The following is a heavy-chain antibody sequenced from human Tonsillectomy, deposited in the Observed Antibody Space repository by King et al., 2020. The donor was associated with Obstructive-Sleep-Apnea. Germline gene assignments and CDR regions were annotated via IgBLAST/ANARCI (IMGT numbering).Heavy chain of an antibody. V-gene: IGHV3-48*04. CDR2: ISRSGSTI. Sequence: VQLVQSGGGLVQPGGSLRLSCAASEFTFSSYSMNWVRQAPGKGLEWVSYISRSGSTIYYADSVKGRFTISRDNAKNSLFLQMNSLRAEDTAVYYCARDRDTAKQGWFDPWGQGTLVTVSS. CDR3: ARDRDTAKQGWFDP. J-gene: IGHJ5*02. CDR1: EFTFSSYS. D-gene: IGHD5-18*01.